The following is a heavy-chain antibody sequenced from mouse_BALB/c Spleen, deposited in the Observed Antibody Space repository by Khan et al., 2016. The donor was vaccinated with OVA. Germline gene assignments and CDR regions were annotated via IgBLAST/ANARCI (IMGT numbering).Heavy chain of an antibody. CDR3: VKQNYGTLYAMDY. J-gene: IGHJ4*01. CDR1: GFSLTSYG. V-gene: IGHV2-3*01. D-gene: IGHD2-1*01. Sequence: QVPLKESGPGLVAPSQSLSITCTVSGFSLTSYGVNWVRQPPGTGLEWLGVIWGDGSTNYHSALISRLSISKDNSMSQVFLKLNSLQTDDTATFYCVKQNYGTLYAMDYWGQGTSVTVSS. CDR2: IWGDGST.